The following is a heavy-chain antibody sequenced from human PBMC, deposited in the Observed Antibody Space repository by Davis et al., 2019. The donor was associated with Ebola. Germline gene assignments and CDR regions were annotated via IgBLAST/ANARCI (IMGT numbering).Heavy chain of an antibody. CDR1: GFTFSSYW. Sequence: GESLKISCAASGFTFSSYWMHWVRQAPGKGLVWVSRINSDGSSTSYADSVKGRFTISRDNAKNTLYLQMNSLRAEDTAVYYCARGLSSGYSHYYYYYGMDVWGQGTTVTVSS. J-gene: IGHJ6*02. D-gene: IGHD3-22*01. CDR2: INSDGSST. V-gene: IGHV3-74*01. CDR3: ARGLSSGYSHYYYYYGMDV.